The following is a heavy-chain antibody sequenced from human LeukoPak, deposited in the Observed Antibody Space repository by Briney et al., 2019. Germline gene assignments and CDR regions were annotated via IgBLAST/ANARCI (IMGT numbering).Heavy chain of an antibody. CDR1: GGSISSGGYS. V-gene: IGHV4-30-2*01. J-gene: IGHJ6*03. CDR3: ARHVRYCSGGSCYSGPYYYYYMDV. D-gene: IGHD2-15*01. CDR2: IYHSGST. Sequence: ASETLSLTCAVSGGSISSGGYSWSWIRQPPGKGLEWIGYIYHSGSTYYSPSLKSRVTISVDTSKNQFSLKLSSVTAADTAVYYCARHVRYCSGGSCYSGPYYYYYMDVWGKGTTVTVSS.